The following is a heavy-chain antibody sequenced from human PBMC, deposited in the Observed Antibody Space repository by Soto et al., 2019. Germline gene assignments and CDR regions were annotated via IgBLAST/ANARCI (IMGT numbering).Heavy chain of an antibody. CDR3: AREGGNSLFFYY. V-gene: IGHV3-21*01. CDR1: GFTFSSYS. D-gene: IGHD2-21*01. CDR2: ISSSSSYI. J-gene: IGHJ4*02. Sequence: GGSLRLSCAASGFTFSSYSMNWVRQAPGKGLEWVSSISSSSSYIYYADSVKGRFTISRDNAKNSLYLQMNSLRAEDTAVYYCAREGGNSLFFYYWGQGTLVTVSS.